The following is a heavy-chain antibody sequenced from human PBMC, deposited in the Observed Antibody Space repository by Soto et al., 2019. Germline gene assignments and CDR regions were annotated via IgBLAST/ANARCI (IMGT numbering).Heavy chain of an antibody. CDR1: GGSISSSSYY. CDR3: ARLGHYYDSSGYYPTSYFDY. Sequence: SETLSLTCTVSGGSISSSSYYWGWIRQPPGKGLEWIGSIYYSGSTYYNPSLKSRVTISVDTSKNQFSLKLSSVTAADTAVYYCARLGHYYDSSGYYPTSYFDYWGQGTLVTVSS. CDR2: IYYSGST. V-gene: IGHV4-39*01. J-gene: IGHJ4*02. D-gene: IGHD3-22*01.